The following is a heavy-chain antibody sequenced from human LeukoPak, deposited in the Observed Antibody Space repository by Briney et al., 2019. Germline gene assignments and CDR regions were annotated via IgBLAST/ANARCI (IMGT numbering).Heavy chain of an antibody. V-gene: IGHV3-23*01. D-gene: IGHD2-2*01. J-gene: IGHJ6*03. CDR2: ISGSGGST. CDR3: AKFVVPAPRYYYYMDV. CDR1: GFTFSSYA. Sequence: PGGSLRLPCAASGFTFSSYAMSWVRQAPGKGLEWVSAISGSGGSTYYADSVKGRFTISRDNSKNTLYLQMNSLRAEDTAVYYCAKFVVPAPRYYYYMDVWGKGTTVTVSS.